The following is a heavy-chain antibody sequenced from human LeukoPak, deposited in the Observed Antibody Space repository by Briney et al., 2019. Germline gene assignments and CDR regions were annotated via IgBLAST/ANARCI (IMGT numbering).Heavy chain of an antibody. V-gene: IGHV4-38-2*02. CDR3: ARDALSSGRFDWFDP. CDR1: GYSISSGYY. CDR2: IYHSGST. D-gene: IGHD3-10*01. J-gene: IGHJ5*02. Sequence: LPETLSLTCTVSGYSISSGYYWGWIRQPPGKGLEWIGSIYHSGSTYYNPSLKSRVTISVDTSKNQFSLKLSSVTAADTAVYYCARDALSSGRFDWFDPWGQGTLVTVSS.